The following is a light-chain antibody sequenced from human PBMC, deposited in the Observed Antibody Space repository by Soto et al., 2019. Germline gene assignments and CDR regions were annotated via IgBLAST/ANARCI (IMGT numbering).Light chain of an antibody. CDR3: AAWDDSLNGVV. V-gene: IGLV1-44*01. CDR1: SSNIGSNT. Sequence: VVTQPPSASGTPGQRVTISCSGSSSNIGSNTVNWYQQLPGTAPKLLIYSNNQRPSGVPDRFSGSKSGTSASLAISGLQSEDEADYYCAAWDDSLNGVVFGGGTQLTVL. CDR2: SNN. J-gene: IGLJ2*01.